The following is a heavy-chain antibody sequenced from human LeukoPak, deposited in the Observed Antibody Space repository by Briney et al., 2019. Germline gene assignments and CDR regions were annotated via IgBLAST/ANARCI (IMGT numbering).Heavy chain of an antibody. D-gene: IGHD3-10*01. CDR2: IWYDGTNK. Sequence: GGSQRLSCAASGFTFSSYGMHWVRQAPGKGLEWVAVIWYDGTNKYYADSVKGRFTISRDNSKNTLYLQMNSLRAEDTAVYFCARDFYVGSGSYYIGYWGQGTLVTVSS. V-gene: IGHV3-33*01. CDR3: ARDFYVGSGSYYIGY. CDR1: GFTFSSYG. J-gene: IGHJ4*02.